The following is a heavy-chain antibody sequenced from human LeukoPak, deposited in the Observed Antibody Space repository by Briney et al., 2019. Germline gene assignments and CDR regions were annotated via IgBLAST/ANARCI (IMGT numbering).Heavy chain of an antibody. Sequence: GASVTVSCKASGYTFTSYYIHWVRQARGQGLEWMGIINPSDGTTSYAQKFQGRVTMTRDTSTSTVYMELSSLRSEDTAVYYCARARGDSSGSQDYWGQGTLVTVSS. CDR1: GYTFTSYY. V-gene: IGHV1-46*01. D-gene: IGHD6-19*01. CDR3: ARARGDSSGSQDY. J-gene: IGHJ4*02. CDR2: INPSDGTT.